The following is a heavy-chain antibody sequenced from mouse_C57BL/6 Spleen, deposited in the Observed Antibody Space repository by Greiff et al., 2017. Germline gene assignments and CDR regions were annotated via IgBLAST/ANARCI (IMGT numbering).Heavy chain of an antibody. Sequence: QVQLQQSGPELVKPGASVKISCKASGYSFTSYYIHWVKQRPGQGLEWIGWIYPGSGNTKYNETFKGEASLPADPSSSTAYMPLSSLTSGDSAVDYCARWDGNYVEGFAYWGQGTLVTVSA. D-gene: IGHD2-1*01. CDR3: ARWDGNYVEGFAY. CDR2: IYPGSGNT. V-gene: IGHV1-66*01. CDR1: GYSFTSYY. J-gene: IGHJ3*01.